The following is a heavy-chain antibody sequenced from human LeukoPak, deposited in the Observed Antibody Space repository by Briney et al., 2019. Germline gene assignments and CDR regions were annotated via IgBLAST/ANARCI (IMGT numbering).Heavy chain of an antibody. V-gene: IGHV1-18*01. D-gene: IGHD3-22*01. CDR3: ARDFHDYYDSSGPDY. Sequence: ASVKASCKASGYTFTSYGISWVRQAPGQGLEWMGWISAYNGNTNYAQKLQGRVTMTTDTSTSTAYMGLRSLRSDDTAVYYCARDFHDYYDSSGPDYWGQGTLVTVSS. J-gene: IGHJ4*02. CDR2: ISAYNGNT. CDR1: GYTFTSYG.